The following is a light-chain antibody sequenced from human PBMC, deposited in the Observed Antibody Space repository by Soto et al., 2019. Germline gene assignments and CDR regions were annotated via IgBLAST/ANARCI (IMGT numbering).Light chain of an antibody. CDR2: EDY. J-gene: IGLJ2*01. CDR3: QSSDHTTVV. CDR1: GGSIASNY. Sequence: NFMLTQPHSVSASPGKTVTISCTRSGGSIASNYVRWFQQRPGSSPTTVMYEDYRRPSGVPDRFSASVDSSSNSASLTISGLKTEDEADYYCQSSDHTTVVFGGGTKVTVL. V-gene: IGLV6-57*01.